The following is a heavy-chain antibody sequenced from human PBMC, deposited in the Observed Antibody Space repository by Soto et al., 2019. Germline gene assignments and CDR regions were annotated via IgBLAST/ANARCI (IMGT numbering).Heavy chain of an antibody. D-gene: IGHD3-16*01. Sequence: QVPLVQSGAEVKKPGSSVKVSCKASGGTFTSYTISWVRLAPGQRLEWMGRIIPILGIANYAPKFQGRVTITADKSTSTAYMELSSLRSEDTAVYYCDWGSDPDYWGQGTLVTVSS. J-gene: IGHJ4*02. CDR2: IIPILGIA. V-gene: IGHV1-69*02. CDR3: DWGSDPDY. CDR1: GGTFTSYT.